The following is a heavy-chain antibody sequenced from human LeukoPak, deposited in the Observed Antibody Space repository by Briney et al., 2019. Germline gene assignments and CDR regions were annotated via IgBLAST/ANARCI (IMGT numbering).Heavy chain of an antibody. D-gene: IGHD3-10*01. J-gene: IGHJ6*02. Sequence: ASVKVSCKASGYTFTSYGISWVRQAPGQGLEWMGWISAYNGNTNYAQKLQGRVTMTTDTSTSTAYMELRSLRSDDTAVYYCARESVRFGELLYYYGMDVWGRGTTVTVSS. CDR2: ISAYNGNT. CDR1: GYTFTSYG. V-gene: IGHV1-18*01. CDR3: ARESVRFGELLYYYGMDV.